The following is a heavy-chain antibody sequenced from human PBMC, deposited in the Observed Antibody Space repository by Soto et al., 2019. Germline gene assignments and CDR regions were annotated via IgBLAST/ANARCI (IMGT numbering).Heavy chain of an antibody. CDR3: ARDRVYYGSGTAGWFDP. J-gene: IGHJ5*02. D-gene: IGHD3-10*01. V-gene: IGHV3-30-3*01. CDR2: ISYDGSNK. Sequence: QVQLVESGGGVVQPGRSLRLSCAASGFTFSSYAMHWVRQAPGKGLEWVADISYDGSNKYYADSVKGRFTISRDNSKNTLYLQMNSLRAEDTAVYYCARDRVYYGSGTAGWFDPWGQGTLVTVSS. CDR1: GFTFSSYA.